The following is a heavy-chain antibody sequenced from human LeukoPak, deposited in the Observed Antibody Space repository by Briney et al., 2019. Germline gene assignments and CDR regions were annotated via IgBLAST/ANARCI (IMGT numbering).Heavy chain of an antibody. CDR1: GFTFISYA. CDR3: AKDRYYYDSSGYAHFDY. D-gene: IGHD3-22*01. J-gene: IGHJ4*02. CDR2: ISGSGGST. V-gene: IGHV3-23*01. Sequence: GGSLRLSCAASGFTFISYAMSWVRQAPVKGLEWVSIISGSGGSTYYADSVKGRFTISRDNSKNTLYLQMNSLRAEDTAVYYCAKDRYYYDSSGYAHFDYWGQGTLVTVSS.